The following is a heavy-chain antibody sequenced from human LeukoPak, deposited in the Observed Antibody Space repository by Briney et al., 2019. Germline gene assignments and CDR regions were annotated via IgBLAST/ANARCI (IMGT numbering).Heavy chain of an antibody. CDR3: ARDFGPVAFDI. CDR1: GLTFKNYA. CDR2: ISYDGSNK. J-gene: IGHJ3*02. D-gene: IGHD3-10*01. Sequence: GGSLRLSCAASGLTFKNYAMHWVRQAPGKGLEWVALISYDGSNKYDADSVKGRFTISRDNSKNTLYLQMNSLRGEDTAVYYCARDFGPVAFDIWGRGTMVSVSS. V-gene: IGHV3-30-3*01.